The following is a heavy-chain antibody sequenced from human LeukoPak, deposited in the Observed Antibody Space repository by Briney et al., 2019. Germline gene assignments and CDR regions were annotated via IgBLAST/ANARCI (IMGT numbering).Heavy chain of an antibody. J-gene: IGHJ5*02. CDR1: GGTFSSYA. Sequence: GASVKVSCKASGGTFSSYAISWVRQAPGQGLEWMGRIIPIFGTANYAQKFQGRVTITADKSTSTAYMELSNLRSEDTAVYYCAREGDYYDSSGYWHWFDPWGQGTLVTASS. CDR3: AREGDYYDSSGYWHWFDP. D-gene: IGHD3-22*01. CDR2: IIPIFGTA. V-gene: IGHV1-69*06.